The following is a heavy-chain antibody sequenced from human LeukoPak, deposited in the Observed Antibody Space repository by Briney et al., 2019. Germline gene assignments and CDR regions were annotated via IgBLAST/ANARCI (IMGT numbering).Heavy chain of an antibody. V-gene: IGHV3-30-3*01. Sequence: PGGSLRLSCAASGFTFSSYAMHWVRQAPGKGLEWVAVISYDGSNKYYADSVKGRFTISRDNSKNTLYLQMNSLRAEDTAVYYCARGEAYCSSTSCYMTDYWGQGTLVTVSS. CDR2: ISYDGSNK. CDR3: ARGEAYCSSTSCYMTDY. J-gene: IGHJ4*02. D-gene: IGHD2-2*02. CDR1: GFTFSSYA.